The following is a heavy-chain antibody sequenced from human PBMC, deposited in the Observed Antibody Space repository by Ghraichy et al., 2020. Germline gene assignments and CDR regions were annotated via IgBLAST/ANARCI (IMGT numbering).Heavy chain of an antibody. CDR2: IYYSGRT. Sequence: SETLSLTCTVSGDSISSYYWSWIRQPPGKGLEWIGYIYYSGRTNYKPSLKSRVTISVDTSKNQFSLKLNSVTAADTAVYYCARHYVGGYFDYWGQGTLVTVSS. V-gene: IGHV4-59*08. J-gene: IGHJ4*02. D-gene: IGHD4-23*01. CDR3: ARHYVGGYFDY. CDR1: GDSISSYY.